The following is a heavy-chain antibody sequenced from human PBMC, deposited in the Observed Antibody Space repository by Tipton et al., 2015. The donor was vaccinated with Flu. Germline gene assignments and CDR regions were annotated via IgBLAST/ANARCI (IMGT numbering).Heavy chain of an antibody. CDR1: GASISSTSYF. CDR3: ATHCVGVCSHAFDI. J-gene: IGHJ3*02. D-gene: IGHD2-21*02. V-gene: IGHV4-39*07. CDR2: INHSGST. Sequence: TLSLTCTVSGASISSTSYFWGWIRQPPGKGLEWIGEINHSGSTNYNPSLKSRVTISGDTSKNQFSLKLSSVTAADTAVYYCATHCVGVCSHAFDIWGQGTMVTVSS.